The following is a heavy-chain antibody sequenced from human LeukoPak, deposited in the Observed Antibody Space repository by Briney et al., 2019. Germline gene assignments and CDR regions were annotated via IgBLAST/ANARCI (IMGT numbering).Heavy chain of an antibody. CDR1: GFTFSTYE. D-gene: IGHD3-10*02. V-gene: IGHV3-48*03. CDR3: AELGITMIGGV. J-gene: IGHJ6*04. CDR2: ISSSDSTI. Sequence: GGSLRLSCAASGFTFSTYEMNWVRQAPGKGLEWLSYISSSDSTIYYADSVKGRFTISRDNAKNSLYLQMNSLRAEDTAVYYCAELGITMIGGVWGKGTTVTISS.